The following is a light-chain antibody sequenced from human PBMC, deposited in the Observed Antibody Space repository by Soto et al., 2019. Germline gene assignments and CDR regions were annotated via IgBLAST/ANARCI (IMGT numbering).Light chain of an antibody. V-gene: IGKV4-1*01. J-gene: IGKJ1*01. CDR2: WAS. CDR1: QSVLYNSNNKNY. CDR3: QQYYSTPHT. Sequence: DIVMTQSPDSLAVSLGERATINCKSSQSVLYNSNNKNYLTWYQQKPGQPPKLLIYWASTRESGVPDRFSGSGSGTDFTLTTTSLQAEDVAVYYCQQYYSTPHTFGQGTKVEIK.